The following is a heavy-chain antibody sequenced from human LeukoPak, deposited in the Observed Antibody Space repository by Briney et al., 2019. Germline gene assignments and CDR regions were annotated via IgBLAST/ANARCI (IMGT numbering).Heavy chain of an antibody. V-gene: IGHV3-33*08. D-gene: IGHD3/OR15-3a*01. CDR2: IWYDGSNK. CDR3: ARVDEGFDY. Sequence: GGSLRLSCAASGFTFDDYAMHWVRQAPGKGLEWVAVIWYDGSNKYYADSVKGRFTISRDNSKNTLYLQMNSLRAEDTAVYYCARVDEGFDYWGQGTLVTVSS. J-gene: IGHJ4*02. CDR1: GFTFDDYA.